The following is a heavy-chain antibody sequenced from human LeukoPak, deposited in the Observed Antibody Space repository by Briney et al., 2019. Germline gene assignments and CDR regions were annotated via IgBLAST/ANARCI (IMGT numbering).Heavy chain of an antibody. J-gene: IGHJ5*02. Sequence: ASETLSLTCTVSGGSISNYYWSCIRQPAGKGLEWIGRMYSSGSTNYNPPLKSRVTMLADTSKNQLSLKLTSATAADTAVYYCARDSDKQPNWFDPWGQGTLVTVSS. CDR2: MYSSGST. D-gene: IGHD1/OR15-1a*01. CDR3: ARDSDKQPNWFDP. V-gene: IGHV4-4*07. CDR1: GGSISNYY.